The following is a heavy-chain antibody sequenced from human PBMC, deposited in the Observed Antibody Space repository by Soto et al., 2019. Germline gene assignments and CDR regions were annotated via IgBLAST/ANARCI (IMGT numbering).Heavy chain of an antibody. V-gene: IGHV3-15*07. J-gene: IGHJ4*01. D-gene: IGHD3-22*01. CDR2: VKSKNDGGTT. Sequence: PGGSLRLSCAASGFTFSNAWINWVRQTPGRGLEWVGRVKSKNDGGTTDFAAPVKGRFAISRDDSKNMVYLEMNSLQTEDKAMYYCTTDYYINTITVRFDYWGHVTLVTVSS. CDR3: TTDYYINTITVRFDY. CDR1: GFTFSNAW.